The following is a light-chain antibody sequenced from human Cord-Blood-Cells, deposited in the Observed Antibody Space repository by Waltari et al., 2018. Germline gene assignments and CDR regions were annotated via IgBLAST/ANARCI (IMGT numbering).Light chain of an antibody. CDR2: DAS. Sequence: DIQMTQSPSSLSASVGDRVTITCQASQDNNNYLNWYQQKPGKAPKLLIYDASNLETGVPSRFSGSGSGTDFTFTISSLQPEDMATYYCQQYDNLIFTFGPGTKVDIK. J-gene: IGKJ3*01. CDR1: QDNNNY. V-gene: IGKV1-33*01. CDR3: QQYDNLIFT.